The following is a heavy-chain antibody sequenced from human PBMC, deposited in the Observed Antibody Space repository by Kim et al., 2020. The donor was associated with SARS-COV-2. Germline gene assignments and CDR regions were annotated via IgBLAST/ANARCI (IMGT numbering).Heavy chain of an antibody. CDR2: IIPIFGTA. D-gene: IGHD3-9*01. CDR1: GGTFSSYA. Sequence: SVKVSCKASGGTFSSYAISWVRQAPGQGLEWMGGIIPIFGTANYAQKFQGRVTITADESTSTAYMELSSLRSEDTAVYYCASSRYYDILTGTDYWGQGTLVTVSS. J-gene: IGHJ4*02. CDR3: ASSRYYDILTGTDY. V-gene: IGHV1-69*13.